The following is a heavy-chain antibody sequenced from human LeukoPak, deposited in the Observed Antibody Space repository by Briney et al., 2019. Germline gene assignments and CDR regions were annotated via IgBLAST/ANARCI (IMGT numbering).Heavy chain of an antibody. J-gene: IGHJ4*02. CDR2: FDPEDGET. CDR1: GYTLTELS. V-gene: IGHV1-24*01. Sequence: GASVKVSCKVSGYTLTELSMHWVRQAPGKGLEWMGGFDPEDGETIYAQKFQGRVTMTEDTSTDTAYMELSSLRSEDTAVYYCATGPLKGGELRVLVYWGQGTLVTVSS. D-gene: IGHD1-26*01. CDR3: ATGPLKGGELRVLVY.